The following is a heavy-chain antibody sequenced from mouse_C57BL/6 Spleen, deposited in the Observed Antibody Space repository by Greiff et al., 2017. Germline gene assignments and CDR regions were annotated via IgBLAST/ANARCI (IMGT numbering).Heavy chain of an antibody. Sequence: VQLQQSGPELVKPGASVKISCKASGYAFSSSWMNWVKQRPGKGLEWIGRIYPGDGDTNYNGKFKGKATLTADKSSSTAYMQLSSLTSEDSAVYFCAREGDDYPFAYWGQGTLVTVSA. V-gene: IGHV1-82*01. CDR2: IYPGDGDT. CDR3: AREGDDYPFAY. J-gene: IGHJ3*01. D-gene: IGHD2-4*01. CDR1: GYAFSSSW.